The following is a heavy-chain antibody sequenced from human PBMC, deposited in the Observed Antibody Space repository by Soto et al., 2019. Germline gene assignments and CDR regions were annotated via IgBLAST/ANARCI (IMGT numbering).Heavy chain of an antibody. CDR2: IYYSGST. V-gene: IGHV4-30-4*01. J-gene: IGHJ6*02. D-gene: IGHD1-26*01. CDR1: GGSISSGDYY. Sequence: PSETLSLTCTVSGGSISSGDYYWSWIRQPPGKGLEWIGYIYYSGSTYYNPSLKSRVTISVDTSKNQFSLKLSSVTAADTAVYYCASPGGKKDYYYYGMDVWGQGTTVTVSS. CDR3: ASPGGKKDYYYYGMDV.